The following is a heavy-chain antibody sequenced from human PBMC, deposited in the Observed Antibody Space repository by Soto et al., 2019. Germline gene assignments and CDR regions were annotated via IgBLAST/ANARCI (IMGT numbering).Heavy chain of an antibody. CDR1: GYSFAGNW. V-gene: IGHV5-10-1*01. Sequence: GESLKISCKGSGYSFAGNWITWARQKPGKGLEWMGRIDPSDSQTYYSPSFRGHVTISVTKSITTVFLQWSSPRASDNAMYYCARQIYDSDTGPNFQYYFDSWGQGTTVTVSS. CDR2: IDPSDSQT. D-gene: IGHD3-22*01. CDR3: ARQIYDSDTGPNFQYYFDS. J-gene: IGHJ4*02.